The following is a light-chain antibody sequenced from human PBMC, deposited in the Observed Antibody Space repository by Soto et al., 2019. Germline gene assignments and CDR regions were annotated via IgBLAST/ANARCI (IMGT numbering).Light chain of an antibody. Sequence: DIQMTQSPSSVSASVGDRVTITCRASQGISSYLAWYQQKPGEVPKLLIYAASSLQSGVPSRFSGSGSGTDFTLTISSLQPEDFATYYCQQANNFPLAFGQGTRLEIK. CDR3: QQANNFPLA. J-gene: IGKJ5*01. V-gene: IGKV1-12*01. CDR2: AAS. CDR1: QGISSY.